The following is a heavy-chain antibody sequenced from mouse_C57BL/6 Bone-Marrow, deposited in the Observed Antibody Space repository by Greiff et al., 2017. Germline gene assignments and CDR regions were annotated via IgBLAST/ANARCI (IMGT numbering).Heavy chain of an antibody. CDR1: GFTFSDYG. J-gene: IGHJ2*01. CDR3: ARRELGYFGC. CDR2: ISSGSSTI. V-gene: IGHV5-17*01. Sequence: EVKLMESGGGLVKPGGSLKLSCAASGFTFSDYGMHWVRQAPEKGLEWVAYISSGSSTIYYADTVKGRFTIYRDHAKNTLFLQMTSLRSEDTAMYYCARRELGYFGCRGQRTTRPVFS. D-gene: IGHD4-1*01.